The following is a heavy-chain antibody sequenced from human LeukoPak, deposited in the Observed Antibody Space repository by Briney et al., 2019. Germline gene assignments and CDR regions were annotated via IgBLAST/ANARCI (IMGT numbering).Heavy chain of an antibody. CDR3: AKDRGSYGPSYYYYMDV. D-gene: IGHD5-18*01. J-gene: IGHJ6*03. CDR2: ISGSGGST. V-gene: IGHV3-23*01. Sequence: GGSLRLSCAASGFTFSSYAMSWVRQAPGKGLEWVSAISGSGGSTYYADSVKGRFTISRDNSKNTLYLQMNSLRAEDTAVYYCAKDRGSYGPSYYYYMDVWGKGTTVTVSS. CDR1: GFTFSSYA.